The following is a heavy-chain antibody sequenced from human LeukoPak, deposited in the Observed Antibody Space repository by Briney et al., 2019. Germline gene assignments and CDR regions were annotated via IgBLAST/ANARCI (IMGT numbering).Heavy chain of an antibody. D-gene: IGHD3-10*01. J-gene: IGHJ4*02. Sequence: GGSLRLSCAASGFTFDDYGMSWVRRAPGKGLEWVSGINWNGGSTGYADSVKGRLTISRDNAKNSLYLQMNSLRAEDTALYYCARSARGVSGFYLDYWGQGTLVTVSS. CDR1: GFTFDDYG. CDR2: INWNGGST. V-gene: IGHV3-20*04. CDR3: ARSARGVSGFYLDY.